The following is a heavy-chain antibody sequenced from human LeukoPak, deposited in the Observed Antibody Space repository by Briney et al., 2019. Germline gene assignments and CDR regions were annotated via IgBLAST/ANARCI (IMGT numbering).Heavy chain of an antibody. Sequence: SVKASCKASGYTSTNNAITSGPQSPGPRFEWMGWISADGGSTLYAQNIQGRVTVTADTSTSTAYMELTSLRSDDTAVYYCARDRGGGEDYWGQGTLVTVSS. V-gene: IGHV1-18*01. CDR1: GYTSTNNA. CDR2: ISADGGST. J-gene: IGHJ4*02. CDR3: ARDRGGGEDY. D-gene: IGHD3-16*01.